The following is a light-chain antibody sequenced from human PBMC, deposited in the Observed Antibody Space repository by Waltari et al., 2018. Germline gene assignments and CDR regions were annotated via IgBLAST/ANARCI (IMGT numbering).Light chain of an antibody. V-gene: IGLV2-14*03. CDR1: SSDVGGYHH. CDR3: SSYTSSSTWV. CDR2: DVS. J-gene: IGLJ3*02. Sequence: QSALPQPASVSGSPGQSITISCPGTSSDVGGYHHVSWYQQHPGKAPKLMIYDVSNRPSGVSNRFSGSKSGNTASLTISGLQAEDEADYYCSSYTSSSTWVFGGGTKLTVL.